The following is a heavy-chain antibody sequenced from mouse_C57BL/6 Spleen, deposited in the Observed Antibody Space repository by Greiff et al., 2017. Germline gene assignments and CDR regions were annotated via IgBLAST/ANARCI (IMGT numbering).Heavy chain of an antibody. CDR2: IHPNSGSN. V-gene: IGHV1-64*01. Sequence: QVQLQQPGAELVKPGASVKLSCKASGYTFTSYWMHWVKQRPGQGLEWIGKIHPNSGSNNYNHKFKIQATLTVDKSSSNAYMQLNSLTSADSAVYYCARWGYVYDGDFDYWGQGTTLTVSS. D-gene: IGHD2-12*01. CDR1: GYTFTSYW. CDR3: ARWGYVYDGDFDY. J-gene: IGHJ2*01.